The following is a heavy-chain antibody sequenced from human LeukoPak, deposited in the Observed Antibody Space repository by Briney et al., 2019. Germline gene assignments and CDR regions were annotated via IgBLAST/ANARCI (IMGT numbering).Heavy chain of an antibody. CDR1: GFTVSSNY. V-gene: IGHV3-30*03. Sequence: GGSLRLSCAASGFTVSSNYMSWVRQAPGKGLEWMAVISYDGRQNYYADSVKGRFTISRDNSKNTLYLQMNSLRDEDSAAYYCARVYLERLTAGYFDHWGQGTWVTVSP. D-gene: IGHD2-8*01. CDR3: ARVYLERLTAGYFDH. J-gene: IGHJ4*02. CDR2: ISYDGRQN.